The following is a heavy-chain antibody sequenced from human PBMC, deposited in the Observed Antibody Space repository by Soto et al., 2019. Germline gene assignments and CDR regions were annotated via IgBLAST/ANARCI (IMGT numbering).Heavy chain of an antibody. CDR1: GFSVTSYA. V-gene: IGHV3-23*01. D-gene: IGHD2-21*01. J-gene: IGHJ4*02. CDR3: AKIVLGFSCFDY. Sequence: SLRLSCAASGFSVTSYAMSWLRQAPGKGLEWVSVLSGSGGSTYYADSVKGRFTISRDNSKNTLYLQMNSLRAEDTAVYYCAKIVLGFSCFDYWGQGTLVTVSS. CDR2: LSGSGGST.